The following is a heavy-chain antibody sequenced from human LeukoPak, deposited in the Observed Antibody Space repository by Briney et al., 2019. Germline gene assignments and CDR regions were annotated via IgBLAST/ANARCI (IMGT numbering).Heavy chain of an antibody. Sequence: SETLSLTCTVSGGSISSYYWSRIRQPPGKGLEWIGYIYYSGSTNYNPSLKSRVTISVDTSKNQFSLKLSSVTAADTAVYYCARGTTVVTPRYWYFDLWGRGTLVTVSS. V-gene: IGHV4-59*01. J-gene: IGHJ2*01. CDR2: IYYSGST. D-gene: IGHD4-23*01. CDR3: ARGTTVVTPRYWYFDL. CDR1: GGSISSYY.